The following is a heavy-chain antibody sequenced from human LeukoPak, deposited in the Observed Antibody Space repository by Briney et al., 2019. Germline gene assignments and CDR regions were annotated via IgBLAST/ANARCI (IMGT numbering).Heavy chain of an antibody. CDR3: ARGAVVPAAPYYYYYGMDV. Sequence: SETLFLTCTVSGGSISSSSYYWGWIRQPPGKGLEWIGSIYYSGSTYYNPSLKSRVTISVDTSKNQFSLKLSSVTAADTAVYYCARGAVVPAAPYYYYYGMDVWGQGTTVTASS. CDR2: IYYSGST. V-gene: IGHV4-39*07. J-gene: IGHJ6*02. D-gene: IGHD2-2*01. CDR1: GGSISSSSYY.